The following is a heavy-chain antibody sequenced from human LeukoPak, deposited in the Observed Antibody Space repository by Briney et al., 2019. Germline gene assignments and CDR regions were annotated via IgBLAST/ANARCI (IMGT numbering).Heavy chain of an antibody. CDR1: GGTFSSYA. D-gene: IGHD3-10*01. CDR3: ARDRLLWFGELLDY. J-gene: IGHJ4*02. CDR2: IIPIFGTA. V-gene: IGHV1-69*05. Sequence: GSSVKVSCKASGGTFSSYAISWVRQAPGQGLEWMGGIIPIFGTANYAQKLQGRVTMTTDTSTSTAYMELRSLRSDDTAVYYCARDRLLWFGELLDYWGQGTLVTVSS.